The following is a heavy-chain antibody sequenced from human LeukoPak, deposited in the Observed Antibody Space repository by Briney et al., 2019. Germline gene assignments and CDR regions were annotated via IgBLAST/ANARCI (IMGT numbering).Heavy chain of an antibody. V-gene: IGHV4-34*01. CDR1: GGSFSGYY. Sequence: SEILSLTCAVYGGSFSGYYWSWIRQPPGKGLEWIGEINHSGSANYNPSLKSRVTISVGTSKNQFSLKPTSVTAADTAVYYCARLLGYCSGGSCYANWFDPWGQGTLVTVSS. J-gene: IGHJ5*02. CDR2: INHSGSA. D-gene: IGHD2-15*01. CDR3: ARLLGYCSGGSCYANWFDP.